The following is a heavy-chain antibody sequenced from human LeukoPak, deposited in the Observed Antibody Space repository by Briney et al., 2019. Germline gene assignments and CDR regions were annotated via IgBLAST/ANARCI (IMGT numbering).Heavy chain of an antibody. Sequence: GGSLRLSCAASGFTFSSYDMNWVRQAPGKGLEWVSYISTAGSTMYYAGSVKGRFTISRDNAKNSLYMQMNSLRAEDTALYYCAKDISDYYDSSGYSDWGQGTLVTVSS. V-gene: IGHV3-48*04. CDR3: AKDISDYYDSSGYSD. CDR1: GFTFSSYD. D-gene: IGHD3-22*01. J-gene: IGHJ4*02. CDR2: ISTAGSTM.